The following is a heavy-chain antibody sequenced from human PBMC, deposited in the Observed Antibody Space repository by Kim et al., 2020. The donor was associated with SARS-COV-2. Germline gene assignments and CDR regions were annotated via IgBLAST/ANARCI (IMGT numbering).Heavy chain of an antibody. D-gene: IGHD3-10*01. CDR3: ARDYYHGSGGEYYYGMDV. V-gene: IGHV4-31*02. Sequence: LKSRVTMSVDTAKNQFSLKLTSVTAADTAVYYCARDYYHGSGGEYYYGMDVWGQGTTFTVSS. J-gene: IGHJ6*02.